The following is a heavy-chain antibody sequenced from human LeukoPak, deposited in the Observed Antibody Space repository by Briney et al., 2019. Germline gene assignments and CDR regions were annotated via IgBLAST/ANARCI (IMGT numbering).Heavy chain of an antibody. J-gene: IGHJ4*02. Sequence: GGFLRLSCAASGFTFSSYAMHWVRQAPGKGLEWVAVISYDGSNKYYADSVKGRFTISRDNSKNTLYLQMNSLRAEDTAVYYCARGEYYYDSSGYYTLDYWGQGTLVTVSS. D-gene: IGHD3-22*01. CDR3: ARGEYYYDSSGYYTLDY. CDR2: ISYDGSNK. V-gene: IGHV3-30-3*01. CDR1: GFTFSSYA.